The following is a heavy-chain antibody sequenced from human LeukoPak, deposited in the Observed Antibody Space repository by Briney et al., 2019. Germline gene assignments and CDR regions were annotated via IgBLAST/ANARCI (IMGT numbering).Heavy chain of an antibody. Sequence: GGSLRLSCAASGFTFSSYWMSWVRQAPGKGLEWVANIKQDGSEKYYVDSVKGRFTISRDNAKNSLYLQMNSLRAEDTAMYYCARVGTIFGVVTHYNMDVWGKGTTVIVSS. V-gene: IGHV3-7*01. J-gene: IGHJ6*03. D-gene: IGHD3-3*01. CDR3: ARVGTIFGVVTHYNMDV. CDR1: GFTFSSYW. CDR2: IKQDGSEK.